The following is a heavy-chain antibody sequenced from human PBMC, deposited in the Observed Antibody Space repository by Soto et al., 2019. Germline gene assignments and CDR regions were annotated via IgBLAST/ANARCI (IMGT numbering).Heavy chain of an antibody. D-gene: IGHD2-8*02. V-gene: IGHV3-30*18. CDR1: GFIYSSCA. Sequence: QVQLVESGGGVVQPGRSLRLSCSASGFIYSSCAMHWVRQVPGKGLEWLAVVSHDGTLYPYADSVKGRYIISRDKSRKMLFLQMNCLRHDSTAVYYCVKDRSDTWSFDYWGQGTLVTVSS. CDR3: VKDRSDTWSFDY. CDR2: VSHDGTLY. J-gene: IGHJ4*02.